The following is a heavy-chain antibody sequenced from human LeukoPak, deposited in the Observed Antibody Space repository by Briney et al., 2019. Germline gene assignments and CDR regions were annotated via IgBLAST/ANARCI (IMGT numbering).Heavy chain of an antibody. D-gene: IGHD3-10*01. CDR1: GFTFSSYA. J-gene: IGHJ5*02. CDR3: AYDYYGSGSYYKGNWFDP. Sequence: PGGTLRVSCAASGFTFSSYAMSGVRQAPGKGLEWVSAISGSGGSTYYADSVKGRFTISRDNSKNTLYLQMNSLRAEDTAVYYCAYDYYGSGSYYKGNWFDPWGQGTLVTVSS. V-gene: IGHV3-23*01. CDR2: ISGSGGST.